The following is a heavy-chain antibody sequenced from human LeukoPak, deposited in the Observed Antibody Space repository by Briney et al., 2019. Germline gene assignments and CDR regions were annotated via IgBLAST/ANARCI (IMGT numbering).Heavy chain of an antibody. D-gene: IGHD3-16*01. Sequence: GGSLRLSCAASGFTFSSYWMSWVRQAPGKGLEWVANIKQDGSEKYYVDSVKGRFTISRDNSKNTLYLQMNSLRAEDTAVYYCAKSSRSWGAQYFQHWGQGTLVTVSS. CDR1: GFTFSSYW. V-gene: IGHV3-7*03. CDR2: IKQDGSEK. CDR3: AKSSRSWGAQYFQH. J-gene: IGHJ1*01.